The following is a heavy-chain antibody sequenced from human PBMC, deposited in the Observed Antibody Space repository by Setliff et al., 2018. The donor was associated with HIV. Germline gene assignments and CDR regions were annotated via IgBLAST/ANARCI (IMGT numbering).Heavy chain of an antibody. CDR2: VNAGGST. V-gene: IGHV4-34*01. J-gene: IGHJ4*01. Sequence: SETLSLTCAVYGGSFSGYYWSWIRQSPGEGLEWIGEVNAGGSTNYNPSLKSRVTISMDTSKNQFSLRVTSVTAADTAFYFCARATGPTYYFDFWGHGNRVTVSS. CDR1: GGSFSGYY. CDR3: ARATGPTYYFDF.